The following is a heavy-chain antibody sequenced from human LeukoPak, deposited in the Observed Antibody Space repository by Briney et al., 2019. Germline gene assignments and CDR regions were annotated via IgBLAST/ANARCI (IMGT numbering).Heavy chain of an antibody. V-gene: IGHV1-18*01. CDR2: ISAYNGNT. CDR3: ARVMAAAGTDY. Sequence: ASVKVSCKASGYTFTSHGISWVRQAPGQGLEWMGWISAYNGNTNHAQKLQGRVTMTTDTSTSTAYMELRSLRSDDTAVYYCARVMAAAGTDYWGQGTLVTVSS. D-gene: IGHD6-13*01. J-gene: IGHJ4*02. CDR1: GYTFTSHG.